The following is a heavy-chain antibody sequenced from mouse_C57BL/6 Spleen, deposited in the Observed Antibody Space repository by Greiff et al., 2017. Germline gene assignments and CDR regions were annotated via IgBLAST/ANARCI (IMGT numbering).Heavy chain of an antibody. D-gene: IGHD1-1*01. J-gene: IGHJ1*03. Sequence: EVKLMESGEGLVKPGGSLKLSCAASGFTFSSYAMSWVRQTPEKRLEWVAYISSGGDYIYYADTVKGRFTISRDNARNTLYLQMSSLKSEDTAMYYCTRDEHYYGSIYWYFDVWGTGTTVTVSS. CDR3: TRDEHYYGSIYWYFDV. CDR1: GFTFSSYA. V-gene: IGHV5-9-1*02. CDR2: ISSGGDYI.